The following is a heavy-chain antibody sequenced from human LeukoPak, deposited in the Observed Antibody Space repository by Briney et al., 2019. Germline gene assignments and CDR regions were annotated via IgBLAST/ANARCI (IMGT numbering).Heavy chain of an antibody. J-gene: IGHJ4*02. CDR1: GFTFSSYA. D-gene: IGHD6-13*01. CDR2: ISGSGDST. Sequence: GGSLRLSCAASGFTFSSYAMSWVRQAPGKGLEWVSAISGSGDSTYYGDSVKGRFTISRDNSKNTLYLQMNSLRAGDTAVYYCAKTRPLDSSSWSHGDYWGQGTLVTVSS. CDR3: AKTRPLDSSSWSHGDY. V-gene: IGHV3-23*01.